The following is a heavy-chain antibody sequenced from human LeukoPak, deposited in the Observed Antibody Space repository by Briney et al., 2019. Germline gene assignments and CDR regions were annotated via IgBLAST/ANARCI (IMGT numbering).Heavy chain of an antibody. CDR2: IIPIFGTA. D-gene: IGHD1-1*01. CDR1: VGTLTSYT. Sequence: SEKVSCKGSVGTLTSYTIRRGRQSPGEGGEWGGGIIPIFGTANYAQKFQGRVTITADESTSTAYMELSSLRSEDTAVYYCARDRGALTTKSMDVWGQGTTVTVSS. J-gene: IGHJ6*02. V-gene: IGHV1-69*13. CDR3: ARDRGALTTKSMDV.